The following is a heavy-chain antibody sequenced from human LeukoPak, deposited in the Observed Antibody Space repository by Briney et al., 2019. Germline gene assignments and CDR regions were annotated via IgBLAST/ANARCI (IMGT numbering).Heavy chain of an antibody. J-gene: IGHJ6*04. CDR3: AKDMSDSSGWYPYYGMDV. Sequence: QPGGSLRLSCAASGFTFSSSAMSWVRQAPGKGLEWFSAISGSGGSTYYADSVKGRFTISRDNSKNTLYLQMNSLRAEDTAVYYCAKDMSDSSGWYPYYGMDVWGKGTTVTVSS. V-gene: IGHV3-23*01. CDR2: ISGSGGST. D-gene: IGHD6-19*01. CDR1: GFTFSSSA.